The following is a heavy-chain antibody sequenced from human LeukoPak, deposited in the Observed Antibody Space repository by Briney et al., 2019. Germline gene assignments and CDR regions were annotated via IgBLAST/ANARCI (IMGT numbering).Heavy chain of an antibody. CDR1: GGSISSSSYY. Sequence: SETLSLTCTVSGGSISSSSYYWGWIRQPPGKGLEWIGSIYYSGSTYHNPSLKSRVTISVDTSKTQFSLKLTSVTAADTAVYYCARVNYYHSSGYYFDYWGQGTLVSVSS. CDR3: ARVNYYHSSGYYFDY. CDR2: IYYSGST. J-gene: IGHJ4*02. V-gene: IGHV4-39*07. D-gene: IGHD3-22*01.